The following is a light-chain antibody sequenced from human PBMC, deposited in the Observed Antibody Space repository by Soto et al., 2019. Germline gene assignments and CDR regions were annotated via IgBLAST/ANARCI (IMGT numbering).Light chain of an antibody. J-gene: IGKJ1*01. CDR3: HRYHSAAHT. CDR2: WAS. V-gene: IGKV4-1*01. Sequence: DIVMTQSPDSLAVSLGERATINCKSSQSVLYSPNNKNYLAWYQQKPGQPPKLLVYWASTRESGVPDRFSGSGSGTDFTLTNSSLQAEDSVGYYCHRYHSAAHTFGQGTKVEIK. CDR1: QSVLYSPNNKNY.